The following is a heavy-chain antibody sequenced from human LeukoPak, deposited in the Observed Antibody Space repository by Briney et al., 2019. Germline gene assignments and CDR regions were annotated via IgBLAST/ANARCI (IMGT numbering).Heavy chain of an antibody. CDR1: GYSISSGYH. D-gene: IGHD4-23*01. Sequence: SETLSLTCAVSGYSISSGYHSGWIRQPPGKGLQWIASISHNGGASYNPSLKSRVTISLDTSNSQFSLELRSVTAADTAVYYCARDLGSGGNSDYWGQGTLVTVSS. J-gene: IGHJ4*02. CDR2: ISHNGGA. CDR3: ARDLGSGGNSDY. V-gene: IGHV4-38-2*02.